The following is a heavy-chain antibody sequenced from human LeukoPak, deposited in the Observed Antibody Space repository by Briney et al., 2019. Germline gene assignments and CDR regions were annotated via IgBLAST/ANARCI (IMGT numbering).Heavy chain of an antibody. CDR2: INNSGST. CDR1: GGSFSGYY. J-gene: IGHJ6*03. Sequence: SETLSLTCVVSGGSFSGYYWSWIRQPPGKGLEWIGEINNSGSTNYNPSLKSRVTISVDTSKNQFSLKLTSVTAADTAVYYCARVEEGYGSGRRENYYYYYMDVWGKGTTVTISS. D-gene: IGHD3-10*01. V-gene: IGHV4-34*01. CDR3: ARVEEGYGSGRRENYYYYYMDV.